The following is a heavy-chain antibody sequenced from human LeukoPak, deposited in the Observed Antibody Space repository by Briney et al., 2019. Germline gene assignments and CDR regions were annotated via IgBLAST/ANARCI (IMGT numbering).Heavy chain of an antibody. D-gene: IGHD3-3*01. Sequence: SETLSLTCTVSCGSISSSNYYWGWIRQPPGKGLGWIGSIYYSGSTFYNPSLKSRVTISVDTSNNQFSLRLNSVTAADTAVYYCARPGRSGAGTNHMDVWGKGTTVTVSS. V-gene: IGHV4-39*01. J-gene: IGHJ6*03. CDR2: IYYSGST. CDR3: ARPGRSGAGTNHMDV. CDR1: CGSISSSNYY.